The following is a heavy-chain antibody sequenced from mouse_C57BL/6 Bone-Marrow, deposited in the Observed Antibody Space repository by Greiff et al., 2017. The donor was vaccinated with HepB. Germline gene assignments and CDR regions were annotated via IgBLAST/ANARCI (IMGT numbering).Heavy chain of an antibody. CDR1: GYTFTSYW. CDR2: INPSSGYT. D-gene: IGHD2-3*01. J-gene: IGHJ4*01. Sequence: VQVVESGAELAKPGASVKLSCKASGYTFTSYWMHWVKQRPGQGLEWIGYINPSSGYTKYNQKFKDKATLTEDKSSSTAYMQLSSLTYEDAAVYYCARDDGYYGGAMDYWGQGTSVTVSS. CDR3: ARDDGYYGGAMDY. V-gene: IGHV1-7*01.